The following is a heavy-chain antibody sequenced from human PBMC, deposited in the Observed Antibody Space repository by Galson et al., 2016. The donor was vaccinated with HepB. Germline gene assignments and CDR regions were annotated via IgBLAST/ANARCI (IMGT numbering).Heavy chain of an antibody. D-gene: IGHD1-26*01. CDR2: ISFSSTNR. CDR3: VQGSTAPAV. CDR1: GFKFSSYG. J-gene: IGHJ6*04. V-gene: IGHV3-48*01. Sequence: SLRLSCAASGFKFSSYGMNWVRQAPGKGLEWVSYISFSSTNRHNVDSVKGRFTTSRDNSKNTLSLQMNSLTADDTAIYYCVQGSTAPAVWGKGTTVTVSS.